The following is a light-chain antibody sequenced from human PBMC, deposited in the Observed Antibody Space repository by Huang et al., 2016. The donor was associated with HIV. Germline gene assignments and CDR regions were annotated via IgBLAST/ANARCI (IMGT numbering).Light chain of an antibody. CDR2: EAS. J-gene: IGKJ5*01. CDR1: QSVSSY. Sequence: EIVLTQSPATLSLSPGERATLSCRASQSVSSYLAWYQQKPGQAPRLLIYEASYRATGVPVRFSGSGSGTDFTLTISSLEPEDFAVYHCQQRTDWPAFGQGTRLEIK. V-gene: IGKV3-11*01. CDR3: QQRTDWPA.